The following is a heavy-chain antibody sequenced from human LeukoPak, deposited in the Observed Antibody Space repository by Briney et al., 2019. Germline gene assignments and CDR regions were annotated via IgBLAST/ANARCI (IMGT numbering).Heavy chain of an antibody. CDR1: GFTFHDYG. CDR3: ARSGVGYCTNGVCFVDY. CDR2: IKGKGGKT. J-gene: IGHJ4*02. D-gene: IGHD2-8*01. V-gene: IGHV3-20*04. Sequence: RPGGALRLSCAAPGFTFHDYGMSWVPQGPGKGLGWVSGIKGKGGKTGYADSGKGRFTISRDNAKNSLYLQMNSLRVEDTALYYCARSGVGYCTNGVCFVDYWGQGTLVTVSS.